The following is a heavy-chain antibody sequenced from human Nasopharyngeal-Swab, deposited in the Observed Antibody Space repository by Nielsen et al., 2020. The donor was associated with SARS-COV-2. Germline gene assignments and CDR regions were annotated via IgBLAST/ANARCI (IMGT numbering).Heavy chain of an antibody. Sequence: SETLSLTCTVSGGSISSGGYYWSWIRQHPGKGLEWIGYIYYSGSTYYNPSLKSRVTISVDTSKNQFSLKLSSVTAADTAVYYCARGTETGIIAAASRWFDPWGQGTLVTVSS. CDR1: GGSISSGGYY. CDR3: ARGTETGIIAAASRWFDP. V-gene: IGHV4-31*03. J-gene: IGHJ5*02. D-gene: IGHD6-13*01. CDR2: IYYSGST.